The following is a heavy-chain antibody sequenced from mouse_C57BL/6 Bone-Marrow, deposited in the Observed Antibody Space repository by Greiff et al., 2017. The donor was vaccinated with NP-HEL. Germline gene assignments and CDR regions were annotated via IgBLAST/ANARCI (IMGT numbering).Heavy chain of an antibody. D-gene: IGHD1-1*01. CDR3: ARPSYYGSSYTY. J-gene: IGHJ2*01. Sequence: QVQLKQSGPELVKPGASVKISCKASGYAFSSSWMNWVKQRPGKGLEWIGRIYPGDGDTNYNGKFKGKATLTADKSSSTAYMQLSSLTSEDSAVYFCARPSYYGSSYTYWGQGTTLTVSS. CDR2: IYPGDGDT. CDR1: GYAFSSSW. V-gene: IGHV1-82*01.